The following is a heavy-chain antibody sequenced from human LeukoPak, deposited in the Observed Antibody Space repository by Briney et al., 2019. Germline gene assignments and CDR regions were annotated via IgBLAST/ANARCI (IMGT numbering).Heavy chain of an antibody. CDR2: ISAYNGNT. CDR3: ASAIFIPGRGNLHDAFDI. V-gene: IGHV1-18*01. J-gene: IGHJ3*02. CDR1: GYTFTSYG. Sequence: ASVKVSCKASGYTFTSYGISWVRQAPGQGLEWMGWISAYNGNTNYAQKLQGRVTMTTDTSTSTAYMELRSLRSDDTAVYYCASAIFIPGRGNLHDAFDIWGQGTMVTVSS. D-gene: IGHD2-2*02.